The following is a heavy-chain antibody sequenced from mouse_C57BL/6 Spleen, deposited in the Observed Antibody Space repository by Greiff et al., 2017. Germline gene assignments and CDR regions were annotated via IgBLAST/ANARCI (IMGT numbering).Heavy chain of an antibody. CDR1: GFTFSSYA. J-gene: IGHJ2*01. D-gene: IGHD4-1*01. Sequence: EVKVVESGGGLVKPGGSLKLSCAASGFTFSSYAMSWVRQTPEKRLEWVATISDGGSYTYYPDNVKGRFTISRDNAKNNLYLQMSHLKSEDTAMYYCARDEGANWGYFDYWGQGTTLTVSS. CDR2: ISDGGSYT. V-gene: IGHV5-4*01. CDR3: ARDEGANWGYFDY.